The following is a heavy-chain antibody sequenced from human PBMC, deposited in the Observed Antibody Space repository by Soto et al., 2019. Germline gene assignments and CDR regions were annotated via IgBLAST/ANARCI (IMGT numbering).Heavy chain of an antibody. V-gene: IGHV3-74*01. CDR1: GFTFRNSW. Sequence: PGGSLRLSCAAPGFTFRNSWMHWVRQAPGKGLVWVSRINNDGTNTDYADSVKGRFTISRDNAKNTVYLQVNNLRAEDTAVYYCARDVSWRGELSWGQGTLVTVSS. D-gene: IGHD1-7*01. CDR2: INNDGTNT. J-gene: IGHJ5*01. CDR3: ARDVSWRGELS.